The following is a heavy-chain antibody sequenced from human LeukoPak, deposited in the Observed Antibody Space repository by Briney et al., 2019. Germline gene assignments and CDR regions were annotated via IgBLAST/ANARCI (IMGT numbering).Heavy chain of an antibody. J-gene: IGHJ4*02. V-gene: IGHV3-23*01. CDR2: IVGSGGST. D-gene: IGHD6-19*01. CDR1: GFSFSGAW. CDR3: AKTTIGYSSGRFPGWPVDY. Sequence: GGSLRLSCAASGFSFSGAWMSWVRQAPGKGLEWVSGIVGSGGSTYYAESVRGRFTISRDNSKNTVYMQMNSLRAEDTAVYYCAKTTIGYSSGRFPGWPVDYWGQGTLVTVSS.